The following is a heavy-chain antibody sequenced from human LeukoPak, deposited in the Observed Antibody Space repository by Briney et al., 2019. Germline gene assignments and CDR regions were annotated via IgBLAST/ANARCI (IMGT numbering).Heavy chain of an antibody. CDR1: GYTFTSYA. J-gene: IGHJ3*02. CDR3: ARDSSGSYVRDAFDI. CDR2: INAGNGNT. D-gene: IGHD1-26*01. Sequence: ASVKVSCKASGYTFTSYAMHWVRQAPGQRLEWMGWINAGNGNTKYSQKFQGRVTITRDTSASTAYMELSSLRSEDTAVYYCARDSSGSYVRDAFDIWGQGTMVTVSS. V-gene: IGHV1-3*01.